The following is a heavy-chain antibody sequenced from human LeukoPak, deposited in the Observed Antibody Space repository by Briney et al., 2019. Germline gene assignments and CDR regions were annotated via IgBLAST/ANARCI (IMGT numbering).Heavy chain of an antibody. J-gene: IGHJ4*02. V-gene: IGHV4-34*01. CDR1: GGSFSGYY. CDR2: INHSGST. CDR3: ARGGAYDYAWGSYRFDY. D-gene: IGHD3-16*02. Sequence: SETLSLTCAVYGGSFSGYYWSWIRQPPGKGLEWIGEINHSGSTNYNPSLKSRVTISVDTSKNQFSLKLSSVTAADTAVYYCARGGAYDYAWGSYRFDYWGQGTLVTVSS.